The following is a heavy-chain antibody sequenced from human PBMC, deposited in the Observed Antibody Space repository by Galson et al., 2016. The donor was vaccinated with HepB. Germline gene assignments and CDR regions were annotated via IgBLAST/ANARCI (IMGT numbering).Heavy chain of an antibody. D-gene: IGHD3-9*01. Sequence: SVKVSCKASGGTFSSYSISWVRQAPGQGLEWMGGIIPIFGTANYAQNFQGRVTITADDSTSTAYMELSSLRSDDTAVYYCARPSRILTGYSRVSFDYWGQGILVTVSS. CDR2: IIPIFGTA. J-gene: IGHJ4*02. CDR1: GGTFSSYS. V-gene: IGHV1-69*13. CDR3: ARPSRILTGYSRVSFDY.